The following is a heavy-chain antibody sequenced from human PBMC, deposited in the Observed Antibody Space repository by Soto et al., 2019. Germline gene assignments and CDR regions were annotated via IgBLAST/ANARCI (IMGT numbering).Heavy chain of an antibody. CDR3: ARDFNDILTGHFDY. Sequence: SVKVSCKASGGTFSSYTISWVRQAPGQGPEWMGRIIPILGIANYAQKFQGRVTITADKSTSTAYMELSSLRSEDTAVYYCARDFNDILTGHFDYWGQGTLVTVSS. J-gene: IGHJ4*02. CDR2: IIPILGIA. D-gene: IGHD3-9*01. CDR1: GGTFSSYT. V-gene: IGHV1-69*04.